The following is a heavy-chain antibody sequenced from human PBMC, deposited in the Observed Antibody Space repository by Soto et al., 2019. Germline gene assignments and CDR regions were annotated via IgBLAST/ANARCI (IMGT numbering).Heavy chain of an antibody. Sequence: QVQLVQSGAEVKKPGSSVKVSCKASGGTFSSYAISWVRQAPGQGLEWMGGIIPIFGTANYAQKFHGRVTITADESTSTADMELSSLRSEDTAVYYCARGGYCSSTSCYLDYWGQGTLVTVSS. CDR2: IIPIFGTA. J-gene: IGHJ4*02. V-gene: IGHV1-69*01. CDR3: ARGGYCSSTSCYLDY. CDR1: GGTFSSYA. D-gene: IGHD2-2*01.